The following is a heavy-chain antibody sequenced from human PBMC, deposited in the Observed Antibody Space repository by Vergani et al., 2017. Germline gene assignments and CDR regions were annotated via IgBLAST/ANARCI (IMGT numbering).Heavy chain of an antibody. J-gene: IGHJ4*02. CDR3: VRDQYYDFWSG. D-gene: IGHD3-3*01. Sequence: EVQLVESGGGLVKPGGSLRLSCAASGFTFSSYSMNWARQAPGKGLEWVSSIGSSRSYKYYADSVKGRFTISRDNAKNSLYLQMNSLRAEDTAMYYCVRDQYYDFWSGRGQGTLVTVSS. V-gene: IGHV3-21*01. CDR2: IGSSRSYK. CDR1: GFTFSSYS.